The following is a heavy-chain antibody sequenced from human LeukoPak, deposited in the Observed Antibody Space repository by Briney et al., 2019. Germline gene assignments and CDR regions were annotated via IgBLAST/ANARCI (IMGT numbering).Heavy chain of an antibody. CDR3: AKQALMGATSICWFDP. D-gene: IGHD1-26*01. J-gene: IGHJ5*02. CDR2: IYSSGST. CDR1: GGSISSSYYY. V-gene: IGHV4-39*01. Sequence: PSETLSLTCTVSGGSISSSYYYWGWIRQPPGKGLEWIGSIYSSGSTYYNPSLKSRVTISVDTSKNQFSLKLTSVTAADTAVYYCAKQALMGATSICWFDPWGQGTLVTVSS.